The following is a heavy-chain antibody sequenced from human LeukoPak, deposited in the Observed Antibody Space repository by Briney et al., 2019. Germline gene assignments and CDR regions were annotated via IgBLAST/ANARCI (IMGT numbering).Heavy chain of an antibody. CDR3: VREGLYSGYEWY. Sequence: GGSLRLSCAVSGFSFSSYSMNWVRQAPGKGLEWVSYISGSGTIMHYADSVKGRFTISRDNAKNSLYLQMNSLRVEDTAVYYCVREGLYSGYEWYWGQGTLVTVSS. CDR1: GFSFSSYS. J-gene: IGHJ4*02. D-gene: IGHD5-12*01. V-gene: IGHV3-48*04. CDR2: ISGSGTIM.